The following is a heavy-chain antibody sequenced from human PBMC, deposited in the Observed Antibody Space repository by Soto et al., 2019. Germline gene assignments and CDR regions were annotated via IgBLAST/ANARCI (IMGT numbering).Heavy chain of an antibody. CDR1: GGSISSGGYY. CDR2: IYYSGST. D-gene: IGHD4-17*01. V-gene: IGHV4-31*03. Sequence: SETLSLTCTVSGGSISSGGYYWSWIRQHPGKGLEWIGYIYYSGSTYYNPSLKSRVTISVDTSKNQFSLELSSVTAADTAVYYCARAEIAVTTSPGAFDIWGQGTMVTVSS. J-gene: IGHJ3*02. CDR3: ARAEIAVTTSPGAFDI.